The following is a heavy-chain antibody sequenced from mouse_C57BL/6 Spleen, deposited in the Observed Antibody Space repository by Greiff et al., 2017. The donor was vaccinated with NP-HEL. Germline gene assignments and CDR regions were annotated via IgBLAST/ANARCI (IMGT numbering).Heavy chain of an antibody. Sequence: VQLQQSGAELVKPGASVKLSCKASGYTFTSYWMQWVKQRPGQGLEWIGEIDPSDSYTNYNQKFKGKATLTVDTSSSTAYMQLSSLTSEDSAVYYCARRVLRGDFDYWGQGTTLTVSS. CDR3: ARRVLRGDFDY. J-gene: IGHJ2*01. V-gene: IGHV1-50*01. D-gene: IGHD1-1*01. CDR1: GYTFTSYW. CDR2: IDPSDSYT.